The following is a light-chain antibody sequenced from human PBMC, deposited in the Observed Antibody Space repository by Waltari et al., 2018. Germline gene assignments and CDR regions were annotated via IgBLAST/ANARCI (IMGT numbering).Light chain of an antibody. CDR3: QQGYSYPFT. Sequence: DIQMTQSPSSLSASVGDTVTITCQASQGIGNNLNWYQQKPGKDPKLLIYKTSSLQSGIPSRFSRSGAGTDFTLTISSLQPEDFATYYCQQGYSYPFTFGGGTKVEIK. V-gene: IGKV1-39*01. J-gene: IGKJ4*01. CDR1: QGIGNN. CDR2: KTS.